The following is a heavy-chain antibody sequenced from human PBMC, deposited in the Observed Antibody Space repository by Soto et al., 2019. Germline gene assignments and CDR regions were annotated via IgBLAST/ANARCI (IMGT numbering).Heavy chain of an antibody. CDR1: GGSISSSSYY. V-gene: IGHV4-39*01. D-gene: IGHD4-17*01. CDR2: IYYSGST. CDR3: ASYGDYFDY. Sequence: SETLSLTCTVSGGSISSSSYYWGWIRQPPGKGLEWIGSIYYSGSTYYNPSLKSRVTISVDTSKNQFSLKLSSVTAADTAVYYCASYGDYFDYWGQGTLVTVSS. J-gene: IGHJ4*02.